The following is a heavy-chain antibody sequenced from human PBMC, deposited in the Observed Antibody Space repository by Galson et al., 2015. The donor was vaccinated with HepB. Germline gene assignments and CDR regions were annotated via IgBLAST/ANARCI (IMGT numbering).Heavy chain of an antibody. D-gene: IGHD2-2*01. Sequence: SLRLSCAASGFTFSSYAMSWVRQAPGKGLEWVSAISGSGGSTYYADSVKGRFTISRDNSKNTLYLQMNSLRAEDTAVYYCATTPTIVVPPDLVGDYWGQGTLVTVSS. J-gene: IGHJ4*02. CDR3: ATTPTIVVPPDLVGDY. CDR1: GFTFSSYA. CDR2: ISGSGGST. V-gene: IGHV3-23*01.